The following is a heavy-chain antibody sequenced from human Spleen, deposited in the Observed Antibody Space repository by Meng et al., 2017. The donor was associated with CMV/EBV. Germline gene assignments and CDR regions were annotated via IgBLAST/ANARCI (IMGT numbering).Heavy chain of an antibody. CDR2: IYWDDVE. J-gene: IGHJ3*01. CDR1: GGSLDSGGVG. CDR3: AHRIHFWKEYDAFDV. Sequence: SGPTLVKPTETLTLTCSFSGGSLDSGGVGVGWLRQPPGKAPEWLGVIYWDDVELYSPSLKSRLTITKDNSRKEVVLRMTNVDPVDTATYYCAHRIHFWKEYDAFDVWGPGTVVTVSS. V-gene: IGHV2-5*02. D-gene: IGHD3-3*02.